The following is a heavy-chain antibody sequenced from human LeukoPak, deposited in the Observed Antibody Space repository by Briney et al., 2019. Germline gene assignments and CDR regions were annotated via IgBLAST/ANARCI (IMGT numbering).Heavy chain of an antibody. CDR1: GGTFSSYA. V-gene: IGHV1-69*05. CDR3: ARSPTGGYGDYH. D-gene: IGHD4-17*01. J-gene: IGHJ5*02. Sequence: ASVKVSCKASGGTFSSYAISWVRQAPGQGLEWMGRIIPIFGTANHAQKFQGRVTITTDESTSTAYMELSSLRSEDTAVYYCARSPTGGYGDYHWGQGTLVTVSS. CDR2: IIPIFGTA.